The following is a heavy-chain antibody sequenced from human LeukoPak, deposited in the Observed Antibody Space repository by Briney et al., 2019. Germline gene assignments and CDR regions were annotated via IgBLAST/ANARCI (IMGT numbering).Heavy chain of an antibody. D-gene: IGHD5-18*01. Sequence: GGSLRLSCAASGFTFSSYAMSWVRQAPGKGLEWVSTISGSGVSTYYADSVKGRFTISRDNSKSTLHLQMYSLRVEDTAVYYCAKGTGAQLHYYMDVWGKGTTVTVSS. V-gene: IGHV3-23*01. J-gene: IGHJ6*03. CDR3: AKGTGAQLHYYMDV. CDR1: GFTFSSYA. CDR2: ISGSGVST.